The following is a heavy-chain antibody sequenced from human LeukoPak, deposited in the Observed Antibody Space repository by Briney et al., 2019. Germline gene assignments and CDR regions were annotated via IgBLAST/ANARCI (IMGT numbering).Heavy chain of an antibody. CDR1: GGTFSSYA. V-gene: IGHV1-69*05. J-gene: IGHJ5*02. Sequence: SVKVSCKASGGTFSSYAISWVRQAPGQGLEWMGGIIPIFGTANYAQKFQVRVTITTDESTSTAYMELSSLRSEDTAVYYCARGRDEYSSSSGWFDPWGQGTLVTVSS. CDR3: ARGRDEYSSSSGWFDP. D-gene: IGHD6-6*01. CDR2: IIPIFGTA.